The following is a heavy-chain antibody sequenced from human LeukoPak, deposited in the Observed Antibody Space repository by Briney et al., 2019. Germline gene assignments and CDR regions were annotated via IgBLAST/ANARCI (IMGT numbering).Heavy chain of an antibody. CDR1: GFTFSSYA. Sequence: GRSLRLSCAASGFTFSSYAMHWVRQAPGKGLEWVAVISYDGSNKYYADSVKGRFTISRDNSKNTLYLQMNSLRAEDTAVYYCARGDYGDYVGWYFDYWGQGTLVTVSS. J-gene: IGHJ4*02. V-gene: IGHV3-30-3*01. CDR2: ISYDGSNK. D-gene: IGHD4-17*01. CDR3: ARGDYGDYVGWYFDY.